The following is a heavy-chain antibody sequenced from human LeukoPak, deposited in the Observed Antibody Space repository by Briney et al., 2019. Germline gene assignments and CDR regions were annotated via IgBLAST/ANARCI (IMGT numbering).Heavy chain of an antibody. J-gene: IGHJ4*02. CDR3: ARSWGSSSSIDY. V-gene: IGHV4-59*01. CDR1: GGSISSYY. D-gene: IGHD6-6*01. Sequence: KTSETLSLTCTVSGGSISSYYWSWIRQPPGKGLEWIGYIYYSGSTNYNPSLKSRVTISVDTSKNQFSLKLSSVTAADTAVYYCARSWGSSSSIDYWGQGTLVTVSS. CDR2: IYYSGST.